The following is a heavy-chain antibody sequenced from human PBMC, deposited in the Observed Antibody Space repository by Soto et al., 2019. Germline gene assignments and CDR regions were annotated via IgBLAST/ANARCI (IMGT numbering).Heavy chain of an antibody. CDR1: GLTFSSYA. CDR2: ISGSGGST. D-gene: IGHD5-18*01. J-gene: IGHJ4*02. V-gene: IGHV3-23*01. Sequence: EVQLLESGGGLVQPGGSLRLSCAASGLTFSSYAMSWLRQAPGKGLEWVSAISGSGGSTYYADSVRGRFTISRDNSKNTLYLQMNSLRAEDTAVYYCASRTQDTPIPDYWGQGTLVTVSS. CDR3: ASRTQDTPIPDY.